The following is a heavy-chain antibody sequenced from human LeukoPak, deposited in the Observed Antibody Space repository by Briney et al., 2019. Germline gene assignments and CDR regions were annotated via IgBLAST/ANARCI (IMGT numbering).Heavy chain of an antibody. CDR2: INHSGST. D-gene: IGHD2-15*01. V-gene: IGHV4-34*01. CDR3: ARGGVVVVAATFDY. CDR1: GGSFSGYY. J-gene: IGHJ4*02. Sequence: SETLSLTCAVYGGSFSGYYWSWIRQPPGKGLEWIGEINHSGSTNYNPSLKSRVTISVDTSKNQFSLKLSSVTAADTAVYYCARGGVVVVAATFDYGGQGTLVTVSA.